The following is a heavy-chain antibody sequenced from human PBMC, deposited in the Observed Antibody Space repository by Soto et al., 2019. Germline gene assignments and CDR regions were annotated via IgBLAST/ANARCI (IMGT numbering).Heavy chain of an antibody. CDR3: ARCPLTIFGVIPGPDY. CDR1: GVSISSGGYY. J-gene: IGHJ4*02. D-gene: IGHD3-3*01. CDR2: IYYSGST. Sequence: SETLSLTCTVSGVSISSGGYYWSWIRQHPGKGLEWIGYIYYSGSTYYNPSLKSRVTISVDTSKNQFSLKLSSVTAADTAVYCCARCPLTIFGVIPGPDYWGQGTLVTVSS. V-gene: IGHV4-31*03.